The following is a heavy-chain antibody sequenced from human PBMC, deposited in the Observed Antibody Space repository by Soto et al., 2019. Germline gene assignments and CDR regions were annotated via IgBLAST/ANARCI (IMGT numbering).Heavy chain of an antibody. V-gene: IGHV4-59*08. CDR2: IYYSGST. CDR3: ARHGSSWYGEWRYFDY. CDR1: GGSISSYY. Sequence: SETLSLTCTVSGGSISSYYWSWIRQPPGKGLEWIGYIYYSGSTNYNPSLKSRVTISVDTSKNQFSLKLSSVTAADTAMYYCARHGSSWYGEWRYFDYWGQGTLVTVSS. J-gene: IGHJ4*02. D-gene: IGHD6-13*01.